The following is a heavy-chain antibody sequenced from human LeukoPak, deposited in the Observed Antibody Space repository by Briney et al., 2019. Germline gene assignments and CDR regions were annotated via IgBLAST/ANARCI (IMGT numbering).Heavy chain of an antibody. D-gene: IGHD5-18*01. CDR2: INPSGGST. J-gene: IGHJ5*02. Sequence: ASVKVSCKASGYTFTSYYMHWVRQAPGQGLEWMGIINPSGGSTSYAQKFQGRVTMTRDTSTSTVYMELSSLRSEDTAVYYCARDEAVKGYANPWFDPWGRGTLVTVSS. CDR3: ARDEAVKGYANPWFDP. CDR1: GYTFTSYY. V-gene: IGHV1-46*01.